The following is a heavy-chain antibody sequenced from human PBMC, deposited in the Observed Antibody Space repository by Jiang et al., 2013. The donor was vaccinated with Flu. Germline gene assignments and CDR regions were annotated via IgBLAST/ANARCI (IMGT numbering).Heavy chain of an antibody. D-gene: IGHD6-19*01. CDR2: INPSGGST. CDR3: ATTDKWLVPYFDY. Sequence: CKASGYTFTSYYMHWVRQAPGQGLEWMGIINPSGGSTSYAQKFQGRVTMTRDTSTSTVYMELSSLRSEDTAVYYCATTDKWLVPYFDYWGQGTLVTVSS. J-gene: IGHJ4*02. V-gene: IGHV1-46*01. CDR1: GYTFTSYY.